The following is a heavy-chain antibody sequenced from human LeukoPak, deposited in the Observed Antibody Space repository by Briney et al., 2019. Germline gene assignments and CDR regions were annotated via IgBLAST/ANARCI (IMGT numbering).Heavy chain of an antibody. Sequence: ASVKVSCKASGDTFTSYDLNRVRQATGQGLEWMGWMKPNSGNTGYAQKFQGRVTMTRNTSISAAYVELSRLRSDDTAVYYCARFTGSDNIHDAFDIWGQGTMVTVSS. CDR1: GDTFTSYD. D-gene: IGHD2/OR15-2a*01. CDR3: ARFTGSDNIHDAFDI. CDR2: MKPNSGNT. V-gene: IGHV1-8*01. J-gene: IGHJ3*02.